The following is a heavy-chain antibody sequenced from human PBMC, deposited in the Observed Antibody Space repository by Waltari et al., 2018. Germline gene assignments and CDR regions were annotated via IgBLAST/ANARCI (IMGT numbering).Heavy chain of an antibody. CDR2: AYHGGSI. D-gene: IGHD3-10*01. Sequence: QVQLQESGPGVMKPSETLSLTCQVSGFTVVSGYYWGWIRQSPGQGLECIGGAYHGGSIFYNPSLGSRVSISLDRSENQVALEVRSLTAADTAVYYCARGTRVNLVRGAEWFDFWGPGMLVSVSS. CDR3: ARGTRVNLVRGAEWFDF. V-gene: IGHV4-38-2*02. J-gene: IGHJ5*01. CDR1: GFTVVSGYY.